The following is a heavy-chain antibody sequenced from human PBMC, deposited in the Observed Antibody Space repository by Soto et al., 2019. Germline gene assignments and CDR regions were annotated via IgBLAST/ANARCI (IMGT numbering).Heavy chain of an antibody. CDR3: ARAPYGDYPFDY. CDR2: IIPIFGTA. Sequence: ASVGPCTSYASRWVRQAPGQGLEWMGGIIPIFGTANYAQKFQGRVTITADKSTSTAYMELSSLRSEDTAVYYCARAPYGDYPFDYWGQGTLVTVSS. D-gene: IGHD4-17*01. V-gene: IGHV1-69*06. CDR1: VGPCTSYA. J-gene: IGHJ4*02.